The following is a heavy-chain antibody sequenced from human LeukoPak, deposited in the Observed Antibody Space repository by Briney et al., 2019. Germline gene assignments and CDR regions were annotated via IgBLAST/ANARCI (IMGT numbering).Heavy chain of an antibody. V-gene: IGHV4-4*07. CDR2: IYTSGST. CDR3: ARPAGSYGYDAFDI. D-gene: IGHD5-18*01. CDR1: GGSISSYY. J-gene: IGHJ3*02. Sequence: SETLSLTCTVSGGSISSYYWSWIRQPAGEGLEWIGRIYTSGSTNYNPSLKSRVTMSVDTSKNQFSLKLSSVTAADTAVYFCARPAGSYGYDAFDIWGQGTMVTVSS.